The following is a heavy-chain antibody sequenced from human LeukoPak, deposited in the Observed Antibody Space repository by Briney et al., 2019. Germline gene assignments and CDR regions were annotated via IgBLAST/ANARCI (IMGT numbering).Heavy chain of an antibody. J-gene: IGHJ4*02. D-gene: IGHD5-18*01. CDR2: IYYSGST. CDR1: GGSISSSSYY. CDR3: ARRPQRGYSFIAYFDY. V-gene: IGHV4-39*01. Sequence: SETLSLTCTVSGGSISSSSYYWGWIRQPPGKGLEWIGSIYYSGSTYYNPSLKSRVTISVDTSKNQFSLKLSSVTAADTAVYYCARRPQRGYSFIAYFDYWGQGTLVTVSS.